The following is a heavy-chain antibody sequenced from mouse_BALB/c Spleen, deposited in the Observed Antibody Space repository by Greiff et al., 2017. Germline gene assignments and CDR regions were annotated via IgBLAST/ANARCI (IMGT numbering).Heavy chain of an antibody. CDR2: INPSNGGT. J-gene: IGHJ3*01. Sequence: QVQLKESGAELVKPGASVKLSCKASGYTFTSYYMYWVKQRPGQGLEWIGEINPSNGGTNFNEKFKSKATLTVDKSSSTAYMQLSSLTSEDSAVYYCTRLRYGNYVGGPWFAYWGQGTLVTVSA. CDR3: TRLRYGNYVGGPWFAY. CDR1: GYTFTSYY. D-gene: IGHD2-10*02. V-gene: IGHV1S81*02.